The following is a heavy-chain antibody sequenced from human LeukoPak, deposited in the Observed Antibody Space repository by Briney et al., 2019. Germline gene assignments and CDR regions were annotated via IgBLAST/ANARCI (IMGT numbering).Heavy chain of an antibody. Sequence: SETLSLTCTVSGGSISSYYWSWIRQPPGKGLEWIGYIYYSGSTNYNPSLKSRVTISVDTSKNQFSLKLSSVTAADTAVYYCARTAARRFDYWGQGTLVTVSS. D-gene: IGHD6-6*01. CDR2: IYYSGST. J-gene: IGHJ4*02. CDR3: ARTAARRFDY. CDR1: GGSISSYY. V-gene: IGHV4-59*01.